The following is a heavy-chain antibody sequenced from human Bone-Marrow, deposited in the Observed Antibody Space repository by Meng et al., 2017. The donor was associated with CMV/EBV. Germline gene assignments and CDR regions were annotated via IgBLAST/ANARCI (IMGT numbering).Heavy chain of an antibody. J-gene: IGHJ4*02. V-gene: IGHV1-69*05. Sequence: SVKVSCKASGYTFTSYGISWVRQAPGQGLEWMGGIIPIFGTTNYAQKFQGRVTITTDESTSTAYMELSSLRSEDTAVYYCAREGCSSTICYAFDDWGQGTRVTVSS. CDR2: IIPIFGTT. CDR1: GYTFTSYG. CDR3: AREGCSSTICYAFDD. D-gene: IGHD2-2*01.